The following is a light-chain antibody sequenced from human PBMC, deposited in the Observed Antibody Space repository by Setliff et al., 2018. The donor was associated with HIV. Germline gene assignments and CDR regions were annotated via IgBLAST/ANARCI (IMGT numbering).Light chain of an antibody. J-gene: IGLJ1*01. CDR2: DVT. CDR3: CSYAGSSTPYV. CDR1: SSDVGGYNY. Sequence: QSVLTQPASVSGSPGQSITISCTGTSSDVGGYNYVSWYQQHPGKAPKLMIYDVTKRPSGVSNRFSGSKSGNTASLPISGLQAEDEADYYCCSYAGSSTPYVFGTGTKVTVL. V-gene: IGLV2-23*02.